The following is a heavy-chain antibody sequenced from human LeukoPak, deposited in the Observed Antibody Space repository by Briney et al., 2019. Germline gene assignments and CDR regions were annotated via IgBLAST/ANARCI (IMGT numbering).Heavy chain of an antibody. Sequence: GASVKVSCKASGYTFTSYGISWVRQAPGQGLEWMGWISAYNGNTNYAQKLQGRVTMTTDTSTSTAYMELRSLRSDDTAVYYCARGHCSSTSCCRWFDPWGQGTLVTVSS. CDR1: GYTFTSYG. D-gene: IGHD2-2*01. V-gene: IGHV1-18*04. CDR2: ISAYNGNT. J-gene: IGHJ5*02. CDR3: ARGHCSSTSCCRWFDP.